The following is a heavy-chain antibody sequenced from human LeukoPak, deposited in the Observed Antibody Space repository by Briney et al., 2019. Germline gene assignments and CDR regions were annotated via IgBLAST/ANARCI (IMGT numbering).Heavy chain of an antibody. D-gene: IGHD6-19*01. CDR1: GGSFSSYY. CDR2: IYTSGST. J-gene: IGHJ4*02. Sequence: PSETLSLTCAVYGGSFSSYYWSWIRQPAGKGLEWIGRIYTSGSTNYNPSLKGRVTMSVDTSKNQFSLKLSSVTAADTAVYYCARVRVGQWLEIWGQGTLVTVSS. CDR3: ARVRVGQWLEI. V-gene: IGHV4-59*10.